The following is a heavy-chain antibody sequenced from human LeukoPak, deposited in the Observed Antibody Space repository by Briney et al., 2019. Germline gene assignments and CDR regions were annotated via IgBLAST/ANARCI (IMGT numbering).Heavy chain of an antibody. CDR3: ARDRLWFGELLGAGYNWFDP. J-gene: IGHJ5*02. CDR1: GYNFTSYD. D-gene: IGHD3-10*01. CDR2: MNPNSGDT. Sequence: GASVKVSCKASGYNFTSYDINWLRQATGQGLEWVGWMNPNSGDTGYVHKFQGRVTMTRDASISTAYMELSSLRSEDTAVYYCARDRLWFGELLGAGYNWFDPWGQGTLVTVSS. V-gene: IGHV1-8*01.